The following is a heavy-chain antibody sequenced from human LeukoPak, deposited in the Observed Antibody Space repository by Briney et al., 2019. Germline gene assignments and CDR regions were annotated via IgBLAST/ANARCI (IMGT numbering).Heavy chain of an antibody. J-gene: IGHJ4*02. V-gene: IGHV4-59*01. CDR1: GGSFSGYY. CDR3: ARDSGGSYYDY. CDR2: IYYSGST. D-gene: IGHD1-26*01. Sequence: SETLSLTCAVYGGSFSGYYWSWIRQPPGKGLEWIGYIYYSGSTNYNPSLKSRVTISVDTSKNQFSLKLSSVTAADTAVYYCARDSGGSYYDYWGQGTLVTVSS.